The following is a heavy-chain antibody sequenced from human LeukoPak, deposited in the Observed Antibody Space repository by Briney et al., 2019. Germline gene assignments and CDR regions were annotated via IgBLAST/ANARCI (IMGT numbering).Heavy chain of an antibody. CDR1: GYTFTNYG. CDR2: TSTHNGNK. D-gene: IGHD3-10*01. CDR3: ARDLRRGSYYDGHYLDF. Sequence: ASVKVSCKASGYTFTNYGFSWVRQAPGQGLEWKGWTSTHNGNKMYAQSLQGRVTVTTDTSTSTTYMELTSLRSDDTAVYYCARDLRRGSYYDGHYLDFWGQGTLVTVSS. J-gene: IGHJ4*02. V-gene: IGHV1-18*01.